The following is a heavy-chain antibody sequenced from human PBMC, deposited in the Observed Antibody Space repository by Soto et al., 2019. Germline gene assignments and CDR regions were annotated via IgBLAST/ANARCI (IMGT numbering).Heavy chain of an antibody. CDR2: ISPYNGDT. Sequence: QVQLVQSGAEVKKPGASVKVSCTTSGYTFTLFGITWVRQAPGQGLEWMGWISPYNGDTKYAEKLEGRVTLTTDTSTDTSYMELRSLTSDDTADYYCASGGKCRYFDYWGQGTLVTVSS. V-gene: IGHV1-18*01. J-gene: IGHJ4*02. D-gene: IGHD3-16*01. CDR3: ASGGKCRYFDY. CDR1: GYTFTLFG.